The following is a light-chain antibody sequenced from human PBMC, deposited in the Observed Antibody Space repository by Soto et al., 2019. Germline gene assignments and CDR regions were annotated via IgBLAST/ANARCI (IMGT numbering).Light chain of an antibody. CDR1: SSDVGGYNY. Sequence: QSALTQPASVSGSPGQSITISCTGTSSDVGGYNYVSWYQHHPGKAPRLVIYDVTNRPSGISDRFSGSKSGNTAFLTISGLLAEDEADYYCTSYTSISTYVFGTGTKLTVL. V-gene: IGLV2-14*01. CDR2: DVT. CDR3: TSYTSISTYV. J-gene: IGLJ1*01.